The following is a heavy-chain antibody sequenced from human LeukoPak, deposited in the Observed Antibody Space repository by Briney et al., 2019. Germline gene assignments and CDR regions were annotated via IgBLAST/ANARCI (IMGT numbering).Heavy chain of an antibody. CDR2: ISAYNGNT. CDR1: GYPFSSYG. V-gene: IGHV1-18*01. Sequence: GASVKVSCKGSGYPFSSYGITWVRQAPGQGLEWVGWISAYNGNTQYGQNVQGRVTMTTETSTSTAYMGLRNLRSDDTAVYFCASGAYYPFDFWGQGTLVTASS. CDR3: ASGAYYPFDF. J-gene: IGHJ4*02. D-gene: IGHD1-26*01.